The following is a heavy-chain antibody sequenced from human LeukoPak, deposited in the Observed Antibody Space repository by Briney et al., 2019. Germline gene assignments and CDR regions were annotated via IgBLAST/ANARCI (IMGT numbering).Heavy chain of an antibody. CDR3: ARHDPYPSKIDY. D-gene: IGHD2-2*01. J-gene: IGHJ4*02. V-gene: IGHV4-59*08. Sequence: PSETLSLTCTVSGGSISSYYWSWIRQPPGKGLEWIGYIYYSGSTNYNPSLKSRVTISVDTSKNQFSLKLSSVTAADTAVYYCARHDPYPSKIDYWGQGTLVTVSS. CDR2: IYYSGST. CDR1: GGSISSYY.